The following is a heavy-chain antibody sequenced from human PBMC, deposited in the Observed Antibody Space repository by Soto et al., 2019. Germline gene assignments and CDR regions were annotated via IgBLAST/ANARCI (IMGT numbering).Heavy chain of an antibody. V-gene: IGHV3-30*18. J-gene: IGHJ4*02. CDR1: GFTFSSYG. CDR2: ISYDGSNK. CDR3: AKDEAWLGYSYGMAFDY. D-gene: IGHD5-18*01. Sequence: GGSLRLSCAASGFTFSSYGMHWVRQAPGKGLEWVAVISYDGSNKYYADSVKGRFTISRDNSKNTLYLQMNSLRAEDTAVYYCAKDEAWLGYSYGMAFDYWGQGTLVTVSS.